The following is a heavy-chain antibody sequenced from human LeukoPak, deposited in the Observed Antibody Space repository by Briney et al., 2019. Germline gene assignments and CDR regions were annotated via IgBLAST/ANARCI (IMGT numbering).Heavy chain of an antibody. CDR1: GGSISSSSYY. J-gene: IGHJ6*02. D-gene: IGHD3-3*01. V-gene: IGHV4-39*01. Sequence: SDPLSLTCTVSGGSISSSSYYWGWIRQPPGKGLERIGSIYYSGSTYYNPSLKSRVTISVDTSKNQFSLKLSSVTAADTAVYYCARRWYDFWSGSPGCMDVWGQGTTVTVSS. CDR3: ARRWYDFWSGSPGCMDV. CDR2: IYYSGST.